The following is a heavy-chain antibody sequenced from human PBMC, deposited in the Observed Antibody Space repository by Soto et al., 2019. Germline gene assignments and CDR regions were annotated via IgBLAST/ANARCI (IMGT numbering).Heavy chain of an antibody. Sequence: ASVKVSCKASGGTFSSYAISWVRQAPGQGPEWMGGIVPIFGTANYAQKFQGRVTITADESTSTAYMELSSLRSEDTAVYYCARSEYYYDSSGYYLNYFDYWGQGTLVTVSS. CDR3: ARSEYYYDSSGYYLNYFDY. D-gene: IGHD3-22*01. J-gene: IGHJ4*02. V-gene: IGHV1-69*13. CDR2: IVPIFGTA. CDR1: GGTFSSYA.